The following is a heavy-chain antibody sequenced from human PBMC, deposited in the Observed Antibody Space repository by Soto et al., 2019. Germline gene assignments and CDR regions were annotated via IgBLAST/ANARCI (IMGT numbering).Heavy chain of an antibody. CDR3: AKATVTTSYFYGMDV. D-gene: IGHD4-4*01. J-gene: IGHJ6*02. CDR1: GFTFSSFA. Sequence: EVQLLESGGGLVQPGGSLRLSCAASGFTFSSFAMNWVRQAPGKGLEWVSAITGSGSSAYFADAVKGRFTISRDNSKKTLYLQMNSLRVEDSGVYFCAKATVTTSYFYGMDVRVQGTTVIVSS. V-gene: IGHV3-23*01. CDR2: ITGSGSSA.